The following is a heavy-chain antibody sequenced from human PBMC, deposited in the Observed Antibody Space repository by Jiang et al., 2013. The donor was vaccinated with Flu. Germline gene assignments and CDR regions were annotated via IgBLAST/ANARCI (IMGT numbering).Heavy chain of an antibody. V-gene: IGHV1-69*04. CDR2: IIPILGIA. J-gene: IGHJ2*01. D-gene: IGHD2-15*01. CDR1: GALSSYA. Sequence: GSSVKVSCKAXGALSSYAISWVRQAPGQGLEWMGRIIPILGIANYAQKFQGRVTITADKSTSTAYMELSSLRSEDTAVYYCARDQGCSGGSCYHWRYFDLWGRGTLVTVSS. CDR3: ARDQGCSGGSCYHWRYFDL.